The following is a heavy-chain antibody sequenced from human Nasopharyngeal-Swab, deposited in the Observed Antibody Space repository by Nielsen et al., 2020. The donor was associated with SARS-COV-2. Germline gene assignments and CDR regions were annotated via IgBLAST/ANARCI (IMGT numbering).Heavy chain of an antibody. CDR1: GFTFSSYA. CDR2: ISYDGSNK. J-gene: IGHJ1*01. D-gene: IGHD3-22*01. Sequence: GGSLRLSCAASGFTFSSYAMHWARQAPGKGLEWVAVISYDGSNKYYADSVKGRFTISRDNSKNTLYLQMNSLRAEDTAVYYCARPDYDASFQHWGQGTLVTVSS. CDR3: ARPDYDASFQH. V-gene: IGHV3-30-3*01.